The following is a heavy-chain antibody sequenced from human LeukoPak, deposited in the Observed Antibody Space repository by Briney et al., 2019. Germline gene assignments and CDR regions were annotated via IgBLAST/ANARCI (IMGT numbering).Heavy chain of an antibody. CDR3: AKGYGSS. CDR1: GFTFSSQG. Sequence: PGGSLRLSCAASGFTFSSQGMSWVRQAPGEGLEWVSGISTTGGFTSYADSVRGRFSISRDNSRNTLYLQMNSLRAEDTAVYYCAKGYGSSWGQGTLVTVSS. D-gene: IGHD3-16*01. CDR2: ISTTGGFT. J-gene: IGHJ4*02. V-gene: IGHV3-23*01.